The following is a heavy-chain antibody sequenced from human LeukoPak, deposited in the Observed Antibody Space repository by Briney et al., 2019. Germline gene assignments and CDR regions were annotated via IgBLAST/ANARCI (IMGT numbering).Heavy chain of an antibody. CDR1: GGSFSTHY. CDR3: ARGLNDSWTGENY. CDR2: INHSGST. V-gene: IGHV4-34*01. Sequence: PSETLSLTCAVYGGSFSTHYWSWIRQSPGKGLEWIGEINHSGSTNYNPSLKSRVTISLDTSKSQFSLKVRYVTAADTAVYYCARGLNDSWTGENYWGQGTLVTVSS. J-gene: IGHJ4*02. D-gene: IGHD3-3*01.